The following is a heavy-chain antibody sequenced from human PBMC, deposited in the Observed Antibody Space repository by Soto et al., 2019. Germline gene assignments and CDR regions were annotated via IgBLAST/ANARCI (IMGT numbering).Heavy chain of an antibody. CDR1: GGTFSSYA. Sequence: ASVKVSCKASGGTFSSYAISWVRQAPGQGLEWMGGIIPIFGTANYAQKFQGRVTITADESTSTAYMELSSLRSDDTAVYYCARDSDSGYSSGWYDYWGQGTLVTVSS. V-gene: IGHV1-69*13. J-gene: IGHJ4*02. CDR3: ARDSDSGYSSGWYDY. CDR2: IIPIFGTA. D-gene: IGHD6-19*01.